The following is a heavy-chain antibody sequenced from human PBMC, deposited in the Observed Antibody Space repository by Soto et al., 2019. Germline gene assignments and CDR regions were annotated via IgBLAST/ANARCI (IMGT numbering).Heavy chain of an antibody. CDR3: ARNSYLDC. V-gene: IGHV3-66*01. J-gene: IGHJ4*02. Sequence: EVPLVESGGGLVQPGESLTLSCAASGFTVSSNYMSWVRQAPGKGLEWVSVIYTGGSTYYADSVKGRFTIYRDNSKNTLYLQMDSLRDEDTAVYYCARNSYLDCWGQGTLVTVSS. CDR2: IYTGGST. D-gene: IGHD3-16*02. CDR1: GFTVSSNY.